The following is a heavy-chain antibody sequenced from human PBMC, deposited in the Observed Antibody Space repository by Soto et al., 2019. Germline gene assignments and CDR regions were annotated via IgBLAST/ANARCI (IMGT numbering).Heavy chain of an antibody. J-gene: IGHJ4*02. CDR3: IKESTPDGRYY. CDR1: GPIWRDHA. Sequence: VQLVESGGGLEQPGKSLRLSCVVSGPIWRDHAMHWVRQAPGKGPEWVAGIKWNGRKIGYADSVKGRFTTSRENDKNSPYLQMNDMRGEDTAFYYCIKESTPDGRYYWGQGTLVTVSS. D-gene: IGHD2-2*01. CDR2: IKWNGRKI. V-gene: IGHV3-9*01.